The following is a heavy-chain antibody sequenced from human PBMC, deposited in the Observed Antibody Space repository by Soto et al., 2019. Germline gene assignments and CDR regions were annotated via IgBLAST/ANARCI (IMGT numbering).Heavy chain of an antibody. J-gene: IGHJ6*02. Sequence: QVQLVESGGGVVQPGRSLRLSCAASGFTFSSYGMHWVRQAPGKGLEWVAVISYDGSNKYYADSVKGRFTISRDNSKNTLYLQMNSLRAEDTAGYYCAKEVWSGPMDVWGQGTTVTVS. CDR2: ISYDGSNK. CDR1: GFTFSSYG. D-gene: IGHD3-3*01. V-gene: IGHV3-30*18. CDR3: AKEVWSGPMDV.